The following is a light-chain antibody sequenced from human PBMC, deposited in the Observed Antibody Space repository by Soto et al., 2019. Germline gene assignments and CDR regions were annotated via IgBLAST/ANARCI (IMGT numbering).Light chain of an antibody. V-gene: IGKV1-5*03. CDR2: KTS. J-gene: IGKJ4*01. CDR1: QSISSW. Sequence: DIQMTQSPSTLSASVGDRVTITCRASQSISSWLAWYQQKPVKAPKLLIYKTSNLGSGVPSRFSGSGSGTECSLTLSSLQPDDFAPYYCQQYQSFSLTFGGGTRVEVK. CDR3: QQYQSFSLT.